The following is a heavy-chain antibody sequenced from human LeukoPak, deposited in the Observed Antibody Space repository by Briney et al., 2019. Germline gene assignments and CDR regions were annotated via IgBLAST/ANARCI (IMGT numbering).Heavy chain of an antibody. CDR3: ARARGFGEFLSFSY. CDR1: GGSFSGYY. D-gene: IGHD3-10*01. Sequence: PSETLSLTCAVYGGSFSGYYWSWIRQPPGKGLEWIGEINHSGSTNYNPSLKSRVTISVDTSKNQFSLKLSSVTAADTAVYYCARARGFGEFLSFSYWGQGTLVTVSS. J-gene: IGHJ4*02. CDR2: INHSGST. V-gene: IGHV4-34*01.